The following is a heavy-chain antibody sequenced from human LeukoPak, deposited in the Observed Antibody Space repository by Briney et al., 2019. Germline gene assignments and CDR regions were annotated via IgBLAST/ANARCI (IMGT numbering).Heavy chain of an antibody. J-gene: IGHJ4*02. CDR3: ARDHY. Sequence: GASVKVSFKASGYTFTAYYMQWVRQAPGQGLEWMGWINPNSGGTDYAQKFQGRVTMTRDTSINTAYMVLSNLRPDDTAVYYCARDHYWGQGTPVTVSS. CDR2: INPNSGGT. V-gene: IGHV1-2*02. CDR1: GYTFTAYY.